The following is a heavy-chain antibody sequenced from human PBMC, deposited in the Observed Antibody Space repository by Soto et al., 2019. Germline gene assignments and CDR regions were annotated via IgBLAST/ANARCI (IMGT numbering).Heavy chain of an antibody. CDR1: GFTFSSYS. V-gene: IGHV3-48*01. D-gene: IGHD3-3*02. Sequence: HPGGSLRLSCAASGFTFSSYSMNWVRQAPGKGLEWVSYISSSSSTIYYADSVKGRFTISRDNAKNSLYLQMNSLRAEDTAVYYCAREAFYGGNLLVDYWGQGTLVTVSS. CDR2: ISSSSSTI. CDR3: AREAFYGGNLLVDY. J-gene: IGHJ4*02.